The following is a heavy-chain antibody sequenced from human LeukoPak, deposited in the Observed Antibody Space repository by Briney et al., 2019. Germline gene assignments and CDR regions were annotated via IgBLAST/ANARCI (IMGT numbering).Heavy chain of an antibody. J-gene: IGHJ4*02. CDR3: ARDATLYDSRAYYYLW. Sequence: SVKVSCKASGGTFSRCAISWVRQAPGQGLEWMGGIIPMFRTVNYAQKFQGRVTITADESTSTAYMELTSLRSEDTAVYYCARDATLYDSRAYYYLWWGQGTLVTVSS. CDR2: IIPMFRTV. CDR1: GGTFSRCA. D-gene: IGHD3-22*01. V-gene: IGHV1-69*13.